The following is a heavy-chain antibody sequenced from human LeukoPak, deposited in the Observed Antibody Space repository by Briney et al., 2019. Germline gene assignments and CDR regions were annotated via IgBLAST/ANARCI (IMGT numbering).Heavy chain of an antibody. D-gene: IGHD2-2*01. CDR2: ISGSGDIT. J-gene: IGHJ4*02. V-gene: IGHV3-23*01. Sequence: GGSLRLSCAASGFTFSSYVMSWVRQAPGKGLEWVSFISGSGDITSYADSVKGRFTISRDNSRNPVYLQMSSLRAEDTAVYYCAKDLRESTSSDGYFDYWGQGTQVTVSS. CDR1: GFTFSSYV. CDR3: AKDLRESTSSDGYFDY.